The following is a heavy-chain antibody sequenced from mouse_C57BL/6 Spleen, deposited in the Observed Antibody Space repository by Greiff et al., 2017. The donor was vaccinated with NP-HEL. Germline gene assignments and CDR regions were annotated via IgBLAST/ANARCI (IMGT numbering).Heavy chain of an antibody. Sequence: QVQLQQSGAELVKPGASVKLSCKASGYTFTEYTIHWVKQRSGQGLEWIGWFYPGSGSIKYNEKFKDKATLTADKSSSTVYMELSRLTSEDAAVSFCESAEERGYDYERSWFAYWGQGTLVTVSA. CDR3: ESAEERGYDYERSWFAY. CDR1: GYTFTEYT. J-gene: IGHJ3*01. CDR2: FYPGSGSI. V-gene: IGHV1-62-2*01. D-gene: IGHD2-4*01.